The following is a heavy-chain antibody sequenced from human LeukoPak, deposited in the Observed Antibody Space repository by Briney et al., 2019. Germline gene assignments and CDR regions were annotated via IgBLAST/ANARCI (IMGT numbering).Heavy chain of an antibody. J-gene: IGHJ4*02. CDR1: GGSVSSSGYY. Sequence: PSETLSLTCTVSGGSVSSSGYYWGWIRQPPGKGLEWIGSIYYSGSTYYNPSLKSRVTISLDTSKNQFSLKLSSVTAADTAVYYCARDPSSSSPFDYWGQGTLVTVSS. CDR3: ARDPSSSSPFDY. V-gene: IGHV4-39*07. CDR2: IYYSGST. D-gene: IGHD6-13*01.